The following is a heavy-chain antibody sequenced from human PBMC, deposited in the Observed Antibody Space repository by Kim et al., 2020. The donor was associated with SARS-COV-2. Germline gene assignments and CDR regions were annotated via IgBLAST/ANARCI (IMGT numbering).Heavy chain of an antibody. CDR3: ARGPLVIVRGVIPAPQPPTDY. CDR1: GGSISSGGYY. Sequence: SETLSLTCTVSGGSISSGGYYWSWIRQHPGKGLEWIGYIYYSGSTYYNPSLKSRVTISVDTSKNQFSLKLSSVTAADTAVYYCARGPLVIVRGVIPAPQPPTDYWGQGTLVTVSS. CDR2: IYYSGST. J-gene: IGHJ4*02. D-gene: IGHD3-10*01. V-gene: IGHV4-31*03.